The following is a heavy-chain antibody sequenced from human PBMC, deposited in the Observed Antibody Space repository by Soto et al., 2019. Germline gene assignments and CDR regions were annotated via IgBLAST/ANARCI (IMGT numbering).Heavy chain of an antibody. Sequence: PGGSLRLSCAASGFTFSSYGMHWVRQAPGKGLEWVAVIWYDGSNKYYADSVKGRFTISRDNSKNTLYLQMNSLRAEDTAVYYCAREWRSSSWENRPYYGMDVWGQGXTVTVYS. CDR3: AREWRSSSWENRPYYGMDV. CDR1: GFTFSSYG. D-gene: IGHD6-13*01. CDR2: IWYDGSNK. J-gene: IGHJ6*02. V-gene: IGHV3-33*01.